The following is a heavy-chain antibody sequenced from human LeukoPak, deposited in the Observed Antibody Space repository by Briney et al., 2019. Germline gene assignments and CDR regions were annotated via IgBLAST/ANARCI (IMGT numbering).Heavy chain of an antibody. J-gene: IGHJ4*02. CDR2: IYYTGKN. Sequence: SETLSLTCAVSGGSINSHYWGWIRQPPGKGLQWIGDIYYTGKNNYNPSLKSRVTISRDTSKDHLSLNLTSVLAAGTAIYYCVRRDTGWNYFDYWGQGILVTVSS. V-gene: IGHV4-59*08. CDR3: VRRDTGWNYFDY. D-gene: IGHD6-19*01. CDR1: GGSINSHY.